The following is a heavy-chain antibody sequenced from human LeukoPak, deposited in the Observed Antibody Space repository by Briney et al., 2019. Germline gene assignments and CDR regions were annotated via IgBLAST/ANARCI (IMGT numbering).Heavy chain of an antibody. CDR1: GDSLGSGMYY. D-gene: IGHD4-17*01. Sequence: SEALSLTGTVSGDSLGSGMYYWAWIRQAPGKGLTWIGSIYHSGSIFYNASFETRVAMSVDPSNNQFSLRLTSVTAADTAIYYCARLCWVTTCAKFEHWGQGILVTVSS. V-gene: IGHV4-39*01. J-gene: IGHJ4*02. CDR3: ARLCWVTTCAKFEH. CDR2: IYHSGSI.